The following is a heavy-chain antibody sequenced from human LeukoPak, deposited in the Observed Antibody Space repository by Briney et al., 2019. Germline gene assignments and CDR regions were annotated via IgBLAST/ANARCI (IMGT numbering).Heavy chain of an antibody. CDR1: GGTFSSYA. Sequence: GASVKVSCKASGGTFSSYAISWVRQAPGQGLEWMGGIIPIFGTANYAQKFQGRVTITADESTSTAYMELSSLRSEDTAVYCCAREASRYCSAEYYYYMDVWGKGTTVTVSS. CDR3: AREASRYCSAEYYYYMDV. V-gene: IGHV1-69*13. D-gene: IGHD6-25*01. J-gene: IGHJ6*03. CDR2: IIPIFGTA.